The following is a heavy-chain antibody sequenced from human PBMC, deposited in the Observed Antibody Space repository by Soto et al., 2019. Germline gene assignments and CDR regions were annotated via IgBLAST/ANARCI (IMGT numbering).Heavy chain of an antibody. CDR1: GGSISSGGYY. Sequence: SETLSLTCTFSGGSISSGGYYLSWIRQHPGKGLEWIGYIYYSGSTYYNPSLKSRVTISVDTSKNQFSLKLSSVTAADTAVYYCARGRGGGGTFRDAFDIWGQGTMVTVSS. CDR2: IYYSGST. J-gene: IGHJ3*02. CDR3: ARGRGGGGTFRDAFDI. V-gene: IGHV4-31*03. D-gene: IGHD3-10*01.